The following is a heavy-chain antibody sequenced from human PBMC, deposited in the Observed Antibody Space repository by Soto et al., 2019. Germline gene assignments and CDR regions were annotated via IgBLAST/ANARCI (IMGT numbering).Heavy chain of an antibody. D-gene: IGHD1-7*01. CDR3: ARHSLELSKGPLYYYPMDV. CDR1: GYSFSNYW. J-gene: IGHJ6*02. CDR2: IYPGDSDT. V-gene: IGHV5-51*01. Sequence: GESLKISCKVSGYSFSNYWIGWVRQMPGKGLEWMGIIYPGDSDTGYSPSFQGQVTISADKSISTAYLRWSSLKASDTAIYYCARHSLELSKGPLYYYPMDVWGQGTTVTVSS.